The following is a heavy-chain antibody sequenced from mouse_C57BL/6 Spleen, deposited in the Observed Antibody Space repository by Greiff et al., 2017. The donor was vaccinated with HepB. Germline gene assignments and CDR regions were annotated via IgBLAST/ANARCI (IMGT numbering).Heavy chain of an antibody. CDR1: GFTFSDYG. V-gene: IGHV5-17*01. J-gene: IGHJ4*01. D-gene: IGHD1-1*01. CDR2: ISSGSSTI. CDR3: ARRNYYGSVDY. Sequence: DVKLVESGGGLVKPGGSLKLSCAASGFTFSDYGMHWVRQAPEKGLEWVAYISSGSSTIYYADTVKGRFTISRDNAKNTLFLQMTSLRSEDTAMYYCARRNYYGSVDYWGQGTSVTVSS.